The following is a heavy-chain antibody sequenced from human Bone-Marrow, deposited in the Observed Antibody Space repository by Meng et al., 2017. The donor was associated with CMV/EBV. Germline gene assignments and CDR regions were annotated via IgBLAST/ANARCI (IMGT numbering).Heavy chain of an antibody. CDR1: GFTFSTYA. Sequence: GESLKISCVASGFTFSTYAMSWVRQAPGMGLEWVSVIYSGGSSTYYADSVRGRFTISRDDSKNTLYLQMNSLRAEDTAVYYCAKVLAPRYFDYWGQGTLATVSS. D-gene: IGHD5-12*01. CDR2: IYSGGSST. V-gene: IGHV3-23*03. J-gene: IGHJ4*02. CDR3: AKVLAPRYFDY.